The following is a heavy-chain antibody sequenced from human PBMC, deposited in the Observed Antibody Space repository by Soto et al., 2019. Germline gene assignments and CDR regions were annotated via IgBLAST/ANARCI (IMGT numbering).Heavy chain of an antibody. D-gene: IGHD6-19*01. CDR1: GGTFSFYG. CDR3: ARDMALAALSHGMDV. J-gene: IGHJ6*02. Sequence: QVQLVQSEAEVKEPGSSVKVSCKASGGTFSFYGVNWVRQAPGQGLEWTGGVSSVFGAATFAQRFQGRLSITADKSTGTVYMDVSGLRSDDSAVYYCARDMALAALSHGMDVWGQGTLVTVSS. CDR2: VSSVFGAA. V-gene: IGHV1-69*06.